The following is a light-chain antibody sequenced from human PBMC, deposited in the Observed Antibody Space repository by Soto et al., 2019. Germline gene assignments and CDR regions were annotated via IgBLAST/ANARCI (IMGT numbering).Light chain of an antibody. V-gene: IGKV3-15*01. J-gene: IGKJ5*01. Sequence: EIVMTQSSATLSVSPGERATLSCRVSQSISSNLAWYQQKPGQAPRLLIYGASTRATGIPARFSGSVSGTEFTLTISSLQSEDFAVYYCQQYNNWPPITFGQGTRLEIK. CDR3: QQYNNWPPIT. CDR1: QSISSN. CDR2: GAS.